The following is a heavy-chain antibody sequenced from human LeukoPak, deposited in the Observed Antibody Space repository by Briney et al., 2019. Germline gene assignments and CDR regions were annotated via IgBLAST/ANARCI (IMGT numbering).Heavy chain of an antibody. Sequence: GGSLRLSCSTSGFIFSSYAMNWVRQAPGKGLEWVSAISGSGNTAYYADSVKGRFTISRDNSKNTLYLQMNSLRAEDTAVYYCARGPYDSSGYYYGSDWYFDLWGRGTLVTVSS. CDR2: ISGSGNTA. CDR1: GFIFSSYA. V-gene: IGHV3-23*01. D-gene: IGHD3-22*01. J-gene: IGHJ2*01. CDR3: ARGPYDSSGYYYGSDWYFDL.